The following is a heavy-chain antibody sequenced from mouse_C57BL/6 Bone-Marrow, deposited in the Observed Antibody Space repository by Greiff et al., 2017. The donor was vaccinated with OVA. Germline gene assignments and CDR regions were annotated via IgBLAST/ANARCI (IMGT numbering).Heavy chain of an antibody. CDR1: GFTFSDYG. D-gene: IGHD1-1*02. Sequence: EVQLVESGGGLVQPGGSLKLSCAASGFTFSDYGMAWVRQAPRKGPEWVAFISNLAYSIYYADTVTGRFTISRENATNTLYLEMSSLRSEDTAMYYWARPYYGGGHWYFGVWGTGTTVTVSS. V-gene: IGHV5-15*01. J-gene: IGHJ1*03. CDR3: ARPYYGGGHWYFGV. CDR2: ISNLAYSI.